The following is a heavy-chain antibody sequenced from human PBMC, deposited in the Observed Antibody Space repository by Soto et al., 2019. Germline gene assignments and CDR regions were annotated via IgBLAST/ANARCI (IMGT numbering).Heavy chain of an antibody. J-gene: IGHJ4*02. CDR1: GDSVSSAGYD. CDR2: ISNTGGA. V-gene: IGHV4-61*08. D-gene: IGHD3-22*01. Sequence: QVQLQESGPGLLKPSETLSLTCTVSGDSVSSAGYDWNWIRQFPGKGLEWIGFISNTGGANHNPCLNSRATISVDTSNNQFSLTVRSVTAADTAMYFCARGPLYYNETSGHYYRCPFDSWGQGSLVTVSP. CDR3: ARGPLYYNETSGHYYRCPFDS.